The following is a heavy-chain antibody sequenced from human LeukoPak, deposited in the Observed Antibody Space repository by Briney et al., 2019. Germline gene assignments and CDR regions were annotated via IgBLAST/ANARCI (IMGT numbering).Heavy chain of an antibody. CDR3: ARDARITIFGVVIGHAFDI. J-gene: IGHJ3*02. CDR1: GFTFSSYS. Sequence: PGGSLRLSCAASGFTFSSYSMNWVRQAPGKGLEWVSSISSSSSYIYYADSVKGRFTISRDNAKNSLYLQMNSLRAEDTAVYYCARDARITIFGVVIGHAFDIWGQGTMVTVSS. V-gene: IGHV3-21*01. CDR2: ISSSSSYI. D-gene: IGHD3-3*01.